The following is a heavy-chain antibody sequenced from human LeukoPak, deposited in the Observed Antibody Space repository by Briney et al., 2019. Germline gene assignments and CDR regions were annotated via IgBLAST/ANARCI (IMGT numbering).Heavy chain of an antibody. J-gene: IGHJ4*02. V-gene: IGHV3-21*01. D-gene: IGHD2-2*01. CDR1: GFTFSSYS. CDR3: ARAYAPYHFDY. Sequence: GGSLRLSCAASGFTFSSYSMNWVRQAPGKGLEWVSSISSSSSYIYYADSVKGRFTISRDYAKNSLYLQMNSLRAEDTAVYYCARAYAPYHFDYWGQGTLVTVSS. CDR2: ISSSSSYI.